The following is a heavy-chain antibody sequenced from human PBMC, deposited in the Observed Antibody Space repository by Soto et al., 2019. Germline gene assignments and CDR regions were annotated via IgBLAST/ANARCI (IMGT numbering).Heavy chain of an antibody. CDR3: ARAPIAAAPFDY. CDR1: GGSVSSGSYY. Sequence: PSETLSLTCTVSGGSVSSGSYYWSWIRQPPGKGLEWIGYTYYSGSTNYNPSLKSRVTISVDTSKNQFSLKLSSVTAADTAVYYCARAPIAAAPFDYWGQGTLVTVSS. D-gene: IGHD6-13*01. CDR2: TYYSGST. J-gene: IGHJ4*02. V-gene: IGHV4-61*01.